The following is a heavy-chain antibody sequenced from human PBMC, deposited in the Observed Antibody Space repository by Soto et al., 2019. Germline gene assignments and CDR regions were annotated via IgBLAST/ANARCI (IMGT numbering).Heavy chain of an antibody. D-gene: IGHD3-16*01. CDR3: ARRYYDYVWGSFFDF. CDR2: ISYSGTT. V-gene: IGHV4-31*03. Sequence: QVQLQESGPGLVKPSQTLSLTCTVSGGSISSGEYYWSWIRQLPGMGLEWIGYISYSGTTYYNPSLGSRLSISGDTSKNQFSLKLNSVTAADTAVYFCARRYYDYVWGSFFDFWGQGTLVTVSS. J-gene: IGHJ4*02. CDR1: GGSISSGEYY.